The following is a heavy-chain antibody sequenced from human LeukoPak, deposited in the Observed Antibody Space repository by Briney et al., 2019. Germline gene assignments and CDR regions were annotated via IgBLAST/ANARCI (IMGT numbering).Heavy chain of an antibody. CDR2: IYSGGST. CDR3: AKETGYNYGYDAFDI. V-gene: IGHV3-53*01. Sequence: GGSLRLSCAASGFTVSSNYMSWVRQAPGKGLEWVSVIYSGGSTYYADSVKGRFTISRDNSKNTLYLQMNSLRAEDTAVYYCAKETGYNYGYDAFDIWGQGTMVSVSS. D-gene: IGHD5-18*01. CDR1: GFTVSSNY. J-gene: IGHJ3*02.